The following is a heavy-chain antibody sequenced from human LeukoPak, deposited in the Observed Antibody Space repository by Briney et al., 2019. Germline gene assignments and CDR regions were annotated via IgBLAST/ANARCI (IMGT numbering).Heavy chain of an antibody. CDR2: INPSGGST. D-gene: IGHD2-2*01. CDR3: ARWVVVNAFDI. J-gene: IGHJ3*02. Sequence: ASVKVSCKASGYTFTNHGINWVRQAPGQGLEWMGIINPSGGSTSYAQKFQGRVTMTRDMSTSTVYMELSSLRSEDTAVYYCARWVVVNAFDIWGQGTMVTVSS. V-gene: IGHV1-46*01. CDR1: GYTFTNHG.